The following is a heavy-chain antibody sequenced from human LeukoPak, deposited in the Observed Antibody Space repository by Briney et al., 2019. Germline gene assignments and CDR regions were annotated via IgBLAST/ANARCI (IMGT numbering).Heavy chain of an antibody. Sequence: GGSLRLSCAASGFTFSSYAMHWVRQAPGKGLEWVAVISYDGSNKCYADSVKGRFTISRDNSKNTLYLQMNSLRAEDTAVYYCARGDIVATIGLVDYWGQGTLVTVSS. CDR3: ARGDIVATIGLVDY. CDR2: ISYDGSNK. J-gene: IGHJ4*02. V-gene: IGHV3-30*01. CDR1: GFTFSSYA. D-gene: IGHD5-12*01.